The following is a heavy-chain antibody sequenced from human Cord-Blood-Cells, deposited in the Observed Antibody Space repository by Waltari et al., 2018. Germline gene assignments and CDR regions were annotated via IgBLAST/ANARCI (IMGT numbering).Heavy chain of an antibody. J-gene: IGHJ5*02. Sequence: EVQLVESGGGLVKPGGSLRPSCAASGFTFSNAWTSWVRQPPGKGLEWVGRIKSKTDGGTTEYGAPVKGRLTISRDDSKNTLYLQMNSLKTEDTAVYYCTTAGRQQLVVLGWFDPWGQGTLVTVSS. D-gene: IGHD6-13*01. V-gene: IGHV3-15*01. CDR1: GFTFSNAW. CDR2: IKSKTDGGTT. CDR3: TTAGRQQLVVLGWFDP.